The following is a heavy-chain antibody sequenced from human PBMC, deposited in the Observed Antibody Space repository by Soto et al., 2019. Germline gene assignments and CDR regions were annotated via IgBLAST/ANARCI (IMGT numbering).Heavy chain of an antibody. V-gene: IGHV1-3*01. D-gene: IGHD1-1*01. CDR1: GYTFTSYA. CDR2: INAGNGNT. Sequence: ASVKVSCKASGYTFTSYAMHWVRQAPGQRLEWMGWINAGNGNTKCSQKFQGRVTITRDTSASTAYMELSSLRSEDTAVYYCARAFAGTTRRDAFDIWGQGTMVTVSS. J-gene: IGHJ3*02. CDR3: ARAFAGTTRRDAFDI.